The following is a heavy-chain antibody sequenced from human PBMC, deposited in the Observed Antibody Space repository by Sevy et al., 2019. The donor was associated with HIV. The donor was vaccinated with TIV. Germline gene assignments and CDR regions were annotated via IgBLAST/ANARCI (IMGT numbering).Heavy chain of an antibody. J-gene: IGHJ4*02. CDR2: IYYSGMT. CDR1: GGSISNYF. CDR3: ARESIGAVGDFDY. V-gene: IGHV4-59*01. Sequence: SETLSLTCTVSGGSISNYFWSWIRQPPGKGLEWIGYIYYSGMTNYNPSLKSRVTILVETSKNQFSRKLSSVTAADTAVYYCARESIGAVGDFDYWGQGTLVTVSS. D-gene: IGHD6-13*01.